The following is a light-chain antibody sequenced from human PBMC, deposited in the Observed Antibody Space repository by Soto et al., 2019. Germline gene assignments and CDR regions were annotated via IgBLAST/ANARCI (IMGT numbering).Light chain of an antibody. CDR2: GAS. J-gene: IGKJ1*01. CDR3: QQYNNWPPWT. V-gene: IGKV3-15*01. Sequence: VLTQSPGTLSLTPGERASLSCRASQSVSSNLAWYQQKPGQAPRLLIYGASTRATGIPARFSGSGSGTEFTLTISSLQSEDFAVYYCQQYNNWPPWTFGQGTKVDIK. CDR1: QSVSSN.